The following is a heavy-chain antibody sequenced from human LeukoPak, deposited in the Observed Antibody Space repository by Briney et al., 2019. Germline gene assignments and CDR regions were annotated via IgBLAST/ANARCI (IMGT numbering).Heavy chain of an antibody. Sequence: GGSLRLSCAASGFTFSSYEMNWVRQAPGKGLEWVSYISSGSTIYYADSVKGRFTISRDNAKNSLYLQMNSLRAEDTAVYYCARMWELLDYWGQGTLVTVSS. CDR3: ARMWELLDY. V-gene: IGHV3-48*03. CDR1: GFTFSSYE. J-gene: IGHJ4*02. D-gene: IGHD1-26*01. CDR2: ISSGSTI.